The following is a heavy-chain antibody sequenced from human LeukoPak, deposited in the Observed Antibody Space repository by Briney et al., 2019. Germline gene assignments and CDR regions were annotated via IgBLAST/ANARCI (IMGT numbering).Heavy chain of an antibody. V-gene: IGHV4-59*01. CDR2: IYYSGST. CDR3: ARDLGYYGSGTFDP. Sequence: PSETLSLTCTVSGGSISSYYWSWIRQPPGKGLEWIGYIYYSGSTNYNPSLKSRVTISVDTSKNQFSLKLTSVTAADTAVYYCARDLGYYGSGTFDPWGQGTLVTVSS. D-gene: IGHD3-10*01. CDR1: GGSISSYY. J-gene: IGHJ5*02.